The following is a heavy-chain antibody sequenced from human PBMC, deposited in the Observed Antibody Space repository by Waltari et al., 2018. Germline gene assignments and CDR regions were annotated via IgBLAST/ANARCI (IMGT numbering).Heavy chain of an antibody. CDR1: GFTFSSYG. J-gene: IGHJ5*02. V-gene: IGHV3-30*02. D-gene: IGHD5-12*01. Sequence: QVQLVESGGGVVQPGGSLRLSCAASGFTFSSYGMHWVRQAQGKGREWVAVRRYDGSKKYYADSVKGRFTISRDNSKNTLYLQMNSLRAEDTAVYYCAKAPGGYENWFDPWGQGTLVTVSS. CDR2: RRYDGSKK. CDR3: AKAPGGYENWFDP.